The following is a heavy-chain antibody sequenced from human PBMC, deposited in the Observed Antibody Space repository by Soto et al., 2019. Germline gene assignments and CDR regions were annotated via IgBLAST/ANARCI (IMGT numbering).Heavy chain of an antibody. V-gene: IGHV4-59*01. CDR2: LYYSGNT. Sequence: SETLSLTCTVSGGSISPFYWSWVRQPPGKGLEWIGYLYYSGNTNYNPSRKSRVTISVDASKNQVSLRLTSVTAADTAVYYCARVGGVAARTFGYWGQGTVVTVSS. J-gene: IGHJ4*02. CDR1: GGSISPFY. D-gene: IGHD2-15*01. CDR3: ARVGGVAARTFGY.